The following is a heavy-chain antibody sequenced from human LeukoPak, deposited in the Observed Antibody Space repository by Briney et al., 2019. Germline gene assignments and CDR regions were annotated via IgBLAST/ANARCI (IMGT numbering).Heavy chain of an antibody. CDR2: IYSGGCT. Sequence: GESLRLSCAASGFTVSSNYMSWVRQAPGKGLEWVSVIYSGGCTYYADSVKGRFTISRDNSKNTLYLQMNSLRAEDTAVYYCASSHCGGDCYSGNFDYWGQGTLVTVSS. CDR3: ASSHCGGDCYSGNFDY. D-gene: IGHD2-21*02. J-gene: IGHJ4*02. CDR1: GFTVSSNY. V-gene: IGHV3-53*01.